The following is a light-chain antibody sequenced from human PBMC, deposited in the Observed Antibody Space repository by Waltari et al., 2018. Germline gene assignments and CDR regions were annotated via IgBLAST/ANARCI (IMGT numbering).Light chain of an antibody. CDR1: QSISSW. CDR3: QQYTSYPYT. CDR2: KAS. V-gene: IGKV1-5*03. J-gene: IGKJ2*01. Sequence: DIQMTQSPSTLSASEGDRVTITCRASQSISSWLAWYQQKPGKAPKLLIYKASSLESGVPSRFSGSGSGTEFTLTISSLQPDEYATYYCQQYTSYPYTFGQGTKLEIK.